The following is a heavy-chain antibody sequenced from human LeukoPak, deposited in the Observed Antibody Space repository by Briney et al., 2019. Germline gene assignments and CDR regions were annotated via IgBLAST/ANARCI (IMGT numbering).Heavy chain of an antibody. CDR1: GGSISSSNYY. CDR3: ARSYCSSTSCYAVGAFDI. Sequence: PSETLSLTCTVSGGSISSSNYYWGWIRQPPGKGLEWIGSIYYSGSTYYNPSLKSRVTISVDTSKKQFSLRLSSVTAADTAVYYCARSYCSSTSCYAVGAFDIWGQGILVTVSS. CDR2: IYYSGST. V-gene: IGHV4-39*01. J-gene: IGHJ3*02. D-gene: IGHD2-2*01.